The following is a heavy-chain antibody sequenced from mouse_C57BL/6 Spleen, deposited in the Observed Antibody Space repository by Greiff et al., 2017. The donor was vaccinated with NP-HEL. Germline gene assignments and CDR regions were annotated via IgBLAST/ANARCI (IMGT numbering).Heavy chain of an antibody. D-gene: IGHD1-1*02. CDR3: ARGGGGMDY. CDR2: INPNNGGT. V-gene: IGHV1-26*01. CDR1: GYTFTDYY. J-gene: IGHJ4*01. Sequence: EVQLQQSGPELVKPGASVKISCKASGYTFTDYYMNWVKQSHGKSLEWIGDINPNNGGTSYNQKFKGKATLTVDKSSSTAYMELRSLTSDDSAVYYCARGGGGMDYWGQGTSVTVSS.